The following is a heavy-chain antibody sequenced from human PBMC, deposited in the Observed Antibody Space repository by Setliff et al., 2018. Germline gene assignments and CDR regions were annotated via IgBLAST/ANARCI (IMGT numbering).Heavy chain of an antibody. D-gene: IGHD2-2*01. V-gene: IGHV1-18*01. CDR3: ERLVRYCSTTSCQRTSGDDF. Sequence: GALVKVSCKASGYTFTDYGISWVRQAPGQGLEWMGWISPYTGNTFYAPQFQGRVIMTTDTSAKTAYMDLRSLRSDDTAVYYCERLVRYCSTTSCQRTSGDDFWGLGTLVTVSS. CDR1: GYTFTDYG. CDR2: ISPYTGNT. J-gene: IGHJ4*02.